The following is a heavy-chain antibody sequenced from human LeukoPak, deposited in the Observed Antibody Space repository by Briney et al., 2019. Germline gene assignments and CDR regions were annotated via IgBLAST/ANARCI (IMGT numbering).Heavy chain of an antibody. J-gene: IGHJ5*02. CDR1: GYTFTGYY. Sequence: ASVKVSCKASGYTFTGYYMHWVRQAPGQGLEWMGRMNPNSGNTGYAQKFQGRVTMTRDTSISTAYMELSRLRSDDTAVYYCARDFAGVAPGPNWFDPWGQGTLVTVSS. V-gene: IGHV1-2*06. D-gene: IGHD6-25*01. CDR2: MNPNSGNT. CDR3: ARDFAGVAPGPNWFDP.